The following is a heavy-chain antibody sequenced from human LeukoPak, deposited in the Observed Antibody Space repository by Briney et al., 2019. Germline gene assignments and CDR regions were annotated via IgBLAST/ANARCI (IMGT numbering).Heavy chain of an antibody. CDR2: MNPNSGNT. Sequence: GASVTVSCKASGYTFTSYDINWVRQATGQGLEWMGWMNPNSGNTGYAQKFQGRVTMTRNTSISTAYMELSSLRSEDTAVYYCARGDRLRFLEWLDPDYWGQGTLVTVSS. V-gene: IGHV1-8*01. J-gene: IGHJ4*02. D-gene: IGHD3-3*01. CDR3: ARGDRLRFLEWLDPDY. CDR1: GYTFTSYD.